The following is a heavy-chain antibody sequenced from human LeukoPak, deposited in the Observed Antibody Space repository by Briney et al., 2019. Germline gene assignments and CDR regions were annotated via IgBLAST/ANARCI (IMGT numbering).Heavy chain of an antibody. V-gene: IGHV3-7*01. CDR2: IKQDGSEK. Sequence: GGSLRLSCAASGFTFSSYWMTWVRQAPGKGLEWLANIKQDGSEKYYVASVKGRFTISRDNAKNSLYLQMGSLRAEDMAVYYCARASGYGDSYYFDCWGQGTLVTVSS. J-gene: IGHJ4*02. CDR1: GFTFSSYW. CDR3: ARASGYGDSYYFDC. D-gene: IGHD4-17*01.